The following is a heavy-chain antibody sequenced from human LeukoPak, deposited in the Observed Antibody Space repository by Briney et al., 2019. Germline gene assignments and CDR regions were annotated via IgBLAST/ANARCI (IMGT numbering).Heavy chain of an antibody. Sequence: GSLSLSCAASGFSLSNYEMNWVRQAPGKGLEWVSYISSGGGTRYYADSVKGRFTISRDDAKKSLHLQMNSLRAEDTAVYYCARFGLGFDYWGQGTLVTVSS. V-gene: IGHV3-48*03. CDR2: ISSGGGTR. CDR1: GFSLSNYE. J-gene: IGHJ4*02. D-gene: IGHD3/OR15-3a*01. CDR3: ARFGLGFDY.